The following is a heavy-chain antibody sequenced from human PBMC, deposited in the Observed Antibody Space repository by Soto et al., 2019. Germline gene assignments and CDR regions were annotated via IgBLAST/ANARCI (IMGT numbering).Heavy chain of an antibody. CDR1: GGSITNYD. J-gene: IGHJ4*02. CDR3: ASQHYYDSSGYYVVY. CDR2: FFYSGIT. D-gene: IGHD3-22*01. Sequence: SETLSLTCTVSGGSITNYDWNWIRQTPGKGLEWIADFFYSGITNSNPSLRSRVTISVDTSKNQFSLKLSSVTATDTAVYYCASQHYYDSSGYYVVYWGQGTLVTVSS. V-gene: IGHV4-59*08.